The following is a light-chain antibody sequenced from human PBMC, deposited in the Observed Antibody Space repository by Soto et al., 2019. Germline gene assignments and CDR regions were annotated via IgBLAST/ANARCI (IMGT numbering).Light chain of an antibody. J-gene: IGKJ4*01. CDR1: QSIDAW. CDR3: QQYSRSLLT. V-gene: IGKV1-5*03. CDR2: KAS. Sequence: DIQMTQSPSTLSASVGDRLTITCRASQSIDAWLAWYQQKPGKAPKLLIYKASSLETGVPSRFSGTRSGTEFTLTISSLQPEDFATYYCQQYSRSLLTFGGGTKVEIK.